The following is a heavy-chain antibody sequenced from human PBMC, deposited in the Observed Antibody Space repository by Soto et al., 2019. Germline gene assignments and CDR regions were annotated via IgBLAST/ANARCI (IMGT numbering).Heavy chain of an antibody. D-gene: IGHD2-2*01. CDR2: IRGSGGGT. V-gene: IGHV3-23*01. Sequence: EVQLLESGGGLVQPGGSLRLSCTASGFTFSDYAMSWVRQAPGKGLEWVSGIRGSGGGTYYAGSVKGRFTISRDNSKNTLYLQLNGLRAEDTAVYYCAKALGYCSGTSCYGSNYYMDVWGKGTTVTVSS. J-gene: IGHJ6*03. CDR1: GFTFSDYA. CDR3: AKALGYCSGTSCYGSNYYMDV.